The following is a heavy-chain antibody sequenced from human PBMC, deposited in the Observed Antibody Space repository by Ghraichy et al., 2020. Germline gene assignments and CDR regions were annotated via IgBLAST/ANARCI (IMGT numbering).Heavy chain of an antibody. J-gene: IGHJ3*02. CDR3: ARGGGYSSGWYIWGLDSAVADAFDI. Sequence: GESLNISCAASGFTFSSYWLHWVRQAPGKGLVWVSRINSDGSSTSYADSVKGRFTISRGNAKNTLYLQLNSLRAEDTAVYYCARGGGYSSGWYIWGLDSAVADAFDIWGQGTMVTVSS. D-gene: IGHD6-19*01. CDR2: INSDGSST. CDR1: GFTFSSYW. V-gene: IGHV3-74*01.